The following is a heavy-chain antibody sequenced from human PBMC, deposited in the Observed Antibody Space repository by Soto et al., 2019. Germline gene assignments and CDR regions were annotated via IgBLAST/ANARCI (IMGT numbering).Heavy chain of an antibody. CDR1: GFTFSSYA. V-gene: IGHV3-64*01. CDR2: ISSNGGST. J-gene: IGHJ4*02. CDR3: ARGSNGYHFDY. D-gene: IGHD5-12*01. Sequence: EVQLVESGGGLVQPGGSLRLSCAASGFTFSSYAMHWVRQAPGKGLEYVSVISSNGGSTYYANSVKGRFPISRDKSKNTLYRQMGSLRADDMAVYYCARGSNGYHFDYWGQGTLVTVSS.